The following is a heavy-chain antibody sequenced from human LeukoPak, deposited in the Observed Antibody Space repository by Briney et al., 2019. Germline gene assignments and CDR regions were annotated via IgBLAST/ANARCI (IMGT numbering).Heavy chain of an antibody. D-gene: IGHD3-3*01. Sequence: ASVKVSCKASGYTFTSCAMHWVRQAPGQRLEWMGWINAGNGNTKYSQKFQGRVTITRDTSASTAYMELSSLRSEDTAVYYCARGIPYYDFWSGYLEEYYFDYWGQGTLVTVSS. CDR2: INAGNGNT. CDR3: ARGIPYYDFWSGYLEEYYFDY. V-gene: IGHV1-3*01. CDR1: GYTFTSCA. J-gene: IGHJ4*02.